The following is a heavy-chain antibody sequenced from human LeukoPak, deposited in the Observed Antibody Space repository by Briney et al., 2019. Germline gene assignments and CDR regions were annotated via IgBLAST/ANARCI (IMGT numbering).Heavy chain of an antibody. CDR3: TRRPYWYFDL. J-gene: IGHJ2*01. CDR2: IYYSGST. D-gene: IGHD6-6*01. CDR1: GGSISSSRCY. Sequence: SETLSLTCTVSGGSISSSRCYWGWIRQPPGKGLEWIGSIYYSGSTYYNPSLKSRVTISVDTSKNQFSLKLSSVTAADTAVYYCTRRPYWYFDLWGRGTLVTVSS. V-gene: IGHV4-39*07.